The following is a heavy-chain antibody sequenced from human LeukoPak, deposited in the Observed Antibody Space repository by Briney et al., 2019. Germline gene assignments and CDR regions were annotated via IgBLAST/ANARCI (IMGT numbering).Heavy chain of an antibody. D-gene: IGHD6-13*01. CDR2: ISSSSTYI. CDR1: GFTFSSYS. V-gene: IGHV3-21*01. CDR3: AREYSNTWYGYFDY. J-gene: IGHJ4*02. Sequence: GGSLRLSCAASGFTFSSYSMNWVRQAPGKGLEWVSSISSSSTYIYYADSVKGRFTISRDNSKNSLYLQVNSLRAEDTAVYYCAREYSNTWYGYFDYWGQGTLVTASS.